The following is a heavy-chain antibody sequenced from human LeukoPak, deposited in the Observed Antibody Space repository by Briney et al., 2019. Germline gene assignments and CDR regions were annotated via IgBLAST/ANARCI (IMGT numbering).Heavy chain of an antibody. J-gene: IGHJ3*02. CDR1: GYTFTGYY. CDR3: ARVYDYDSTDAFDI. V-gene: IGHV1-2*02. Sequence: GASVKVSCKASGYTFTGYYMRWVRQAPGQGLEWMGWINPNSGGTNYAQKFQGRVTMTRDTCISTAYMELSRLRSDDTAVYYCARVYDYDSTDAFDIWGQGTMVTVSS. CDR2: INPNSGGT. D-gene: IGHD4-17*01.